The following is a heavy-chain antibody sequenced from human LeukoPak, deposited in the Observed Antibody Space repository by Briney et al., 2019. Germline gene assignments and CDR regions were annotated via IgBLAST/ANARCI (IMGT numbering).Heavy chain of an antibody. CDR2: INSDGSST. J-gene: IGHJ4*02. V-gene: IGHV3-74*01. D-gene: IGHD3-16*02. CDR3: ATFTERENYHYKANP. CDR1: GFTLSSYW. Sequence: PGGSLRLSCAASGFTLSSYWMHWVRQAPGKGRVWVSRINSDGSSTNYATSVKGRFTISRENAKNTLYLQMNSLRAEDTAVYYCATFTERENYHYKANPWGQGTLVIVS.